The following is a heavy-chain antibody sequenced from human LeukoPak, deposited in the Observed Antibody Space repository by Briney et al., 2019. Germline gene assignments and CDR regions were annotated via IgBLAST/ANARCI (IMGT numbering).Heavy chain of an antibody. CDR2: INPSGGST. Sequence: ASVKVSCKASGYTFTSYYMHWVRQAPGQGLEWMGIINPSGGSTSYAQKFQGRVTMTRDTSISTAYMELSRLRSDDTAVYYCARDLRYGDEGYWGQGTLVTVSS. D-gene: IGHD4-17*01. CDR3: ARDLRYGDEGY. J-gene: IGHJ4*02. V-gene: IGHV1-46*01. CDR1: GYTFTSYY.